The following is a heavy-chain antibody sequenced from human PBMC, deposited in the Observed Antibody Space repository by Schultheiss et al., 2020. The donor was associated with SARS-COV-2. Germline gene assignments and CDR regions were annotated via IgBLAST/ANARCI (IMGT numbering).Heavy chain of an antibody. D-gene: IGHD6-19*01. J-gene: IGHJ6*02. CDR1: GGSISSYY. CDR3: ARQISARYYYYYYGMDV. V-gene: IGHV4-34*01. CDR2: INHSGST. Sequence: SQTLSLTCTVSGGSISSYYWSWIRQPPGKGLEWIGEINHSGSTNYNPSLKSRVTISVDTSKNQFSLELSSVTAADTAVYYCARQISARYYYYYYGMDVWGQGTTVTVSS.